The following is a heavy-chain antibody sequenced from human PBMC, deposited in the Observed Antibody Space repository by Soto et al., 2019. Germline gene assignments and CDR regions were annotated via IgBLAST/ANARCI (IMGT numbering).Heavy chain of an antibody. V-gene: IGHV4-59*08. CDR2: IYYSGST. CDR3: ARHRYSYGVYYFDY. D-gene: IGHD5-18*01. J-gene: IGHJ4*02. Sequence: SETLSLTCIVSGGSISNYYWSWIRQPPGKGLEWFGYIYYSGSTNYNPSLTSRVTISVDTSKNQFSLKLSSVTAADTAVYYCARHRYSYGVYYFDYWGQGTLVTVS. CDR1: GGSISNYY.